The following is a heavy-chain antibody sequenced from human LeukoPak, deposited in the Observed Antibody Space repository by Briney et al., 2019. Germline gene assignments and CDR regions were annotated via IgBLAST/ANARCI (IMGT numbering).Heavy chain of an antibody. Sequence: GGSLRLSCAASGFTFSSYAMSWVRQAPGKGLEWVSAISGSGGSTYYADSVKGRFTISRDNAKNSLYLQMNSLRAEDTAVYYCARGPDYDFWSGYYPDYWGQGTLVTVSS. CDR2: ISGSGGST. V-gene: IGHV3-23*01. J-gene: IGHJ4*02. CDR1: GFTFSSYA. D-gene: IGHD3-3*01. CDR3: ARGPDYDFWSGYYPDY.